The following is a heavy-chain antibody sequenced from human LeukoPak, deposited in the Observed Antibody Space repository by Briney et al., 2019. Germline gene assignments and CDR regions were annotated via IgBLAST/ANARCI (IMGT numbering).Heavy chain of an antibody. CDR3: ARARYLTGSRDDAFDI. V-gene: IGHV1-18*01. D-gene: IGHD1-26*01. CDR1: GGTFSTDA. CDR2: ISAYNGNT. Sequence: GASVKVSCKASGGTFSTDAINWIRQAPGQGVEWMAWISAYNGNTDYAQKLQGRVTKTTDTSTSTAYMELRSLTSDDSAVYYCARARYLTGSRDDAFDIWGQGTVVTVSS. J-gene: IGHJ3*02.